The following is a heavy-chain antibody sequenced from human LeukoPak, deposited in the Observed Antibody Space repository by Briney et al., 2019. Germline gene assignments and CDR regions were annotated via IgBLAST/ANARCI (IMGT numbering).Heavy chain of an antibody. J-gene: IGHJ5*02. V-gene: IGHV3-30-3*01. CDR1: GFTFSSYA. CDR3: ARDSGNNWFDP. CDR2: ISYDGSNK. D-gene: IGHD1-14*01. Sequence: GGSLRLSCAVSGFTFSSYAMHWVRQAPGKGLEWVAVISYDGSNKYYADSVKGRFTIFRDNSKNTLYLQMNSLRAEDTAVYYCARDSGNNWFDPWGQGTLVTVSS.